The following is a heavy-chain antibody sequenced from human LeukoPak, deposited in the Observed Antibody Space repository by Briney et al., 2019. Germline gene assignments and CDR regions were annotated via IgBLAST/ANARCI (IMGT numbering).Heavy chain of an antibody. CDR2: TNHSGST. V-gene: IGHV4-34*01. CDR3: AREGGSIVVVPAAVDV. D-gene: IGHD2-2*01. J-gene: IGHJ6*02. Sequence: PSETLSLTCAVYGGSFSGYYWSWIRQPPGKGLEWIGETNHSGSTNYNPSLKSRVTISVDTSKNQFSLKLSSVTAADTAVYYCAREGGSIVVVPAAVDVWGQGTTVTVSS. CDR1: GGSFSGYY.